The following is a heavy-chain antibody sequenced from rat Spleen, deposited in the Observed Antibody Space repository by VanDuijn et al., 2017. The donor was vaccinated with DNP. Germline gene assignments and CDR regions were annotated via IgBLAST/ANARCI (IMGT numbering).Heavy chain of an antibody. D-gene: IGHD1-7*01. V-gene: IGHV5S11*01. J-gene: IGHJ2*01. CDR2: ISTGGGNT. Sequence: EVQLVESGGGLVQPGRSLKLSCAASGFTFSYYGMAWVRQAPTKGLEWVTYISTGGGNTYYRDSVKGRFTISRDNAKSTLYLQMDSLRSEETATYYCARAGVWDYWGQGVMVTVSS. CDR1: GFTFSYYG. CDR3: ARAGVWDY.